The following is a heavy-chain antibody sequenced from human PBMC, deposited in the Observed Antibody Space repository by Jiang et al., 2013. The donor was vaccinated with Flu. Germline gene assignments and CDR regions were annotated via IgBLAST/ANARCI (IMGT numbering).Heavy chain of an antibody. D-gene: IGHD6-13*01. Sequence: KPSETLSLTCTVSGGSISSYYWSWIRQPPGKGLEWIGYIYYSGSTNYNPSLKSRVTISVDTSKNQFSLKLSSVTAADTAVYYCAREGGDSSSWFDYWGQGTLVTVSS. CDR1: GGSISSYY. J-gene: IGHJ4*02. V-gene: IGHV4-59*01. CDR2: IYYSGST. CDR3: AREGGDSSSWFDY.